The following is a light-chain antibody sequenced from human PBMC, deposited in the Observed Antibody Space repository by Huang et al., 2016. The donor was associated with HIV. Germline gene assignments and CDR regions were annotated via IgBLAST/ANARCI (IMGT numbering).Light chain of an antibody. J-gene: IGKJ2*01. CDR3: QQYYNTPLT. CDR1: QSLLYSSNNKNY. Sequence: DIVMTQSPDSLAVSLGERATINCKSSQSLLYSSNNKNYLAWYQQKPGPPPKLLISWASTRESGVPDRFTGSGSGTVFTLTISSLQAEDVAVYYCQQYYNTPLTFGQGTKLEIK. CDR2: WAS. V-gene: IGKV4-1*01.